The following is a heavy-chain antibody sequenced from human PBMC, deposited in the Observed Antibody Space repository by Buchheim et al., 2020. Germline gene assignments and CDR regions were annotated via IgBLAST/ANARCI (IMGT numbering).Heavy chain of an antibody. CDR1: VFTFSSYE. J-gene: IGHJ4*02. V-gene: IGHV3-48*03. CDR3: ARDSLEGSYFDY. CDR2: ISSSGSTI. Sequence: EVQLVESGGGLVQPGGSLRPSCAASVFTFSSYEMNWVRQAPGKGLEWVSYISSSGSTIYYADSVKGRFTISSDNAKKSLYLQMNGLGAEDTAVYYCARDSLEGSYFDYWGQGTL.